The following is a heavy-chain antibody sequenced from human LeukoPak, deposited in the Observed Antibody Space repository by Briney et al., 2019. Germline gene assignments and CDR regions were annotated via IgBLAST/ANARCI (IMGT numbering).Heavy chain of an antibody. Sequence: PGGSLRLSCAASGFTFSSYGMSWVRQAPGKGLEWVSAISGSGGSTYYADSVKGRFTISRDNSKNTLYLQMNSLRAEDTAVYYCTKYFVEIESQDAFDIWGQGTMVTVSS. CDR1: GFTFSSYG. CDR3: TKYFVEIESQDAFDI. CDR2: ISGSGGST. J-gene: IGHJ3*02. V-gene: IGHV3-23*01. D-gene: IGHD5-24*01.